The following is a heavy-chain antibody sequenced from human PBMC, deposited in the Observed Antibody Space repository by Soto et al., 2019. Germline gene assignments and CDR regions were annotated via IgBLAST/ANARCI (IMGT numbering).Heavy chain of an antibody. CDR2: ISWNSGSI. V-gene: IGHV3-9*01. J-gene: IGHJ6*03. D-gene: IGHD4-4*01. Sequence: EVQLVESGGGLVQPGRSLRLSCAASGFTFDDYAMHWVRQAPGKGLEWVSGISWNSGSIGYADSVKGRFTISRDNAKNSLYLQMHSLRAEDTALYYCAKDTGTDYSNYVNYMDVWGKGTTVTVSS. CDR3: AKDTGTDYSNYVNYMDV. CDR1: GFTFDDYA.